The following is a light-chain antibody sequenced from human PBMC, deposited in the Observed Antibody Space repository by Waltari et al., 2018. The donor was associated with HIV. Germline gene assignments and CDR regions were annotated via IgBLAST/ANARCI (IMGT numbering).Light chain of an antibody. V-gene: IGLV2-14*01. Sequence: SALTQPRSVSGSPGQSITISCTGANTDIGLYNLVSWYRQHPDQAPQLVLYGVNTRPSGVSVRFSGSKAGNTASVTISSLQAEDEADYYCSSYTNSDILLFGGGTKLTVL. CDR1: NTDIGLYNL. J-gene: IGLJ2*01. CDR3: SSYTNSDILL. CDR2: GVN.